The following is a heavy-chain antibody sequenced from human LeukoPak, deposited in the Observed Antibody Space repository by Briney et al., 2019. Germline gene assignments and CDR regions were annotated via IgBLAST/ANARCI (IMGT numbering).Heavy chain of an antibody. J-gene: IGHJ4*02. Sequence: GGSLRLSCAASGFTFSSYAMHWVRQAPGKGLEWVAVISYDGSNKYYADSVKGRFTISRDNSKNTLYLQMNSLRAEDTAVYYCAGEGSGWYLDYWGQGTLVTVSS. D-gene: IGHD6-19*01. CDR3: AGEGSGWYLDY. CDR2: ISYDGSNK. V-gene: IGHV3-30*04. CDR1: GFTFSSYA.